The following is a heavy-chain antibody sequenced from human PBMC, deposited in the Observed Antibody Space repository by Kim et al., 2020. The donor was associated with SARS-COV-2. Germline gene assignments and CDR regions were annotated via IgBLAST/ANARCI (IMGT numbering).Heavy chain of an antibody. J-gene: IGHJ4*02. CDR1: GFTFSSYS. CDR2: ISSSSSYI. D-gene: IGHD2-15*01. V-gene: IGHV3-21*01. CDR3: AWVVAATGDY. Sequence: GGSLRLSCAAPGFTFSSYSMNWVRQAPGKGLEWVSSISSSSSYIYYADSVKGRFTISRDNAKNSLYLQMNSLRAEDTAVYYCAWVVAATGDYWGQGTLVTVSS.